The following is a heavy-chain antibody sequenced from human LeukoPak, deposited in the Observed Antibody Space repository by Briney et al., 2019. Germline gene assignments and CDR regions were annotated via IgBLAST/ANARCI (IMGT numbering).Heavy chain of an antibody. CDR1: GFTFSSYA. CDR3: AKYCSGASCYAGVDY. D-gene: IGHD2-15*01. J-gene: IGHJ4*02. Sequence: GGSLRLSCAASGFTFSSYAMSWVRQAPGKGLEWVSAISGSGGSTYYADSVKGRFTISRDNSKNTLYLQMSSLRAEDTAVYYCAKYCSGASCYAGVDYWGQGTLVTVSS. V-gene: IGHV3-23*01. CDR2: ISGSGGST.